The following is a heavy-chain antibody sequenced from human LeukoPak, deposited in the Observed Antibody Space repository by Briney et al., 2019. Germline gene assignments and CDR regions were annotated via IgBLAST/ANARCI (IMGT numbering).Heavy chain of an antibody. J-gene: IGHJ3*02. V-gene: IGHV3-21*01. Sequence: GGSLRLSCAASGFTFSNYSMNWVRQAPGKGLEWVSSIGTTGSYIFYADSVKGRFTISRDNAKNTLYLQMNSLRAEDTAVYYCANIDYAYAFDIWGQGTMVTVSS. CDR1: GFTFSNYS. CDR2: IGTTGSYI. D-gene: IGHD4-17*01. CDR3: ANIDYAYAFDI.